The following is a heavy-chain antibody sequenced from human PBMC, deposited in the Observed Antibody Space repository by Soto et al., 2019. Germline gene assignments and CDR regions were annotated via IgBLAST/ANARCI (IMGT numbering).Heavy chain of an antibody. CDR2: IYYSGST. Sequence: SETPSLTCTVSGGSVSSSSYYWGWIRQPPGKGLEWIGSIYYSGSTYYNPSLKSRVTISVDTSKNQFSLKLSSVTAADTAVYYCARQPHYCSGGSCYLNWFDPWGQGTLVTVSS. D-gene: IGHD2-15*01. CDR1: GGSVSSSSYY. CDR3: ARQPHYCSGGSCYLNWFDP. J-gene: IGHJ5*02. V-gene: IGHV4-39*01.